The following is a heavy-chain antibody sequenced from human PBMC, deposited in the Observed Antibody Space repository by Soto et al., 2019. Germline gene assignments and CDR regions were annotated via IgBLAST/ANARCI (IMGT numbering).Heavy chain of an antibody. V-gene: IGHV4-39*01. CDR2: VYSNDKT. J-gene: IGHJ4*01. D-gene: IGHD2-2*01. CDR3: VRRSRTIWPPY. Sequence: WGWVRQSPGKGLEWIATVYSNDKTYYNPSLLSRVTISVDTSKNEFSLRLNSVTAADTAVYYCVRRSRTIWPPYWGHGTQVTVSS.